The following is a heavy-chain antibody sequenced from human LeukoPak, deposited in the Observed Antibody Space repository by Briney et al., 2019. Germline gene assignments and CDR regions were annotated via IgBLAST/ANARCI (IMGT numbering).Heavy chain of an antibody. CDR1: GGSISSYY. J-gene: IGHJ4*02. CDR2: IYYSGST. D-gene: IGHD3-3*01. V-gene: IGHV4-59*01. CDR3: ARNNYDFWSGYYYYFDY. Sequence: PSETLSLTCTVSGGSISSYYWSWIRQPPGKGLEWIGYIYYSGSTNYNPSLKSRVTISVDTSKNQFSLKLSSVTAADTAVYYCARNNYDFWSGYYYYFDYWGQGTLVTVSS.